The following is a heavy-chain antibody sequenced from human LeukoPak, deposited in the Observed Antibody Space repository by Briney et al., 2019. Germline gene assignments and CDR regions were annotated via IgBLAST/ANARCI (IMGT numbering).Heavy chain of an antibody. CDR2: IKSKTDGGTT. CDR1: GFTFSNAW. D-gene: IGHD3-9*01. Sequence: PGGSLRLSCAASGFTFSNAWMSWVRQAPGKGLEWVGRIKSKTDGGTTDYAAPVKGRFTISRDDSKNTLYLQMNSLKTEDTAVYYCTTDVLRYFDWLTDYWGQGTLVTVSS. V-gene: IGHV3-15*01. J-gene: IGHJ4*02. CDR3: TTDVLRYFDWLTDY.